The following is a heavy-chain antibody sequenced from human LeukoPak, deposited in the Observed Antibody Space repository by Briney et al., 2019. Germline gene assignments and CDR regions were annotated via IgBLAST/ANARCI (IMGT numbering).Heavy chain of an antibody. J-gene: IGHJ4*02. CDR1: GFTFSSYA. CDR2: ISSSGSTI. D-gene: IGHD1-26*01. V-gene: IGHV3-48*03. Sequence: PGGSLRLSCAASGFTFSSYAMSWVRQAPGKGLEWVSYISSSGSTIYYADSVKGRFTISRDNARNSLYLQMNSLRAEDTAVYYCARLVGATEDYWGQGTLVTVSS. CDR3: ARLVGATEDY.